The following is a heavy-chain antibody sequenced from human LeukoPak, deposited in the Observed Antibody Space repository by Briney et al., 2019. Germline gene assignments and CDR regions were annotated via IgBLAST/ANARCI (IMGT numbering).Heavy chain of an antibody. J-gene: IGHJ4*02. CDR3: ARTRIAAAGTLKYYFDY. V-gene: IGHV4-39*01. CDR1: VGSISSSSYY. CDR2: IYYSGST. D-gene: IGHD6-13*01. Sequence: SETLSLTCTVSVGSISSSSYYWGWIRQPPGKGLEWFGCIYYSGSTYYNPSLKSRVTISVDTSKNQFSLKLSSVTAADTAVYYCARTRIAAAGTLKYYFDYWGQGTLVTVSS.